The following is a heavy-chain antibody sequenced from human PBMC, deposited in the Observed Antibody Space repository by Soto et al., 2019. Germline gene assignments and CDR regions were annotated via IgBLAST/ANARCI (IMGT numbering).Heavy chain of an antibody. J-gene: IGHJ4*02. V-gene: IGHV3-30-3*01. Sequence: PGGSLRLSCAASGFTFSSYAMHWVRQAPGKGLEWVAVISYDGSNKYYADSVKGRFTISRDNSKNTLYLQMNSLRAEDTAVYYCARDPAPWFGESFFDYWGQGTLVTVSS. CDR2: ISYDGSNK. D-gene: IGHD3-10*01. CDR1: GFTFSSYA. CDR3: ARDPAPWFGESFFDY.